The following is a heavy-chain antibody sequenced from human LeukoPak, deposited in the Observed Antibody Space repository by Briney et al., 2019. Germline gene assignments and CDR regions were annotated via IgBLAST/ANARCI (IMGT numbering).Heavy chain of an antibody. V-gene: IGHV3-30*03. CDR1: GFTFSTYG. Sequence: GGSRRLSCAASGFTFSTYGMHWVRQAPGKGPEWVAVMSYDGSNKYYADSVKGRFTISRDNSNNTLYLQMNSLRAEDTAVYYCARRSAARDAFDIWGQGTMVTVSS. J-gene: IGHJ3*02. CDR3: ARRSAARDAFDI. CDR2: MSYDGSNK. D-gene: IGHD6-6*01.